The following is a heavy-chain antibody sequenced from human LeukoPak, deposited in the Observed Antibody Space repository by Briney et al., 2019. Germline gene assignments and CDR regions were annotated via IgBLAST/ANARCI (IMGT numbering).Heavy chain of an antibody. CDR3: ARVQLAVSGTPNWFDP. V-gene: IGHV4-34*01. D-gene: IGHD6-19*01. Sequence: SETLSLTCAVYGGSFSDYYWSWIRQPPVTVLEWIGEINHSGSTNYNPSLKSRVTISVDTSKNQFSLKLSSVIAADTAVYYCARVQLAVSGTPNWFDPWGQGTLVTASS. CDR1: GGSFSDYY. J-gene: IGHJ5*02. CDR2: INHSGST.